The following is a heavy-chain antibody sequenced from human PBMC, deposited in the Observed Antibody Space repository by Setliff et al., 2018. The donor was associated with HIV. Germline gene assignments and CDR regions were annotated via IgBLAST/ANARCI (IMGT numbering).Heavy chain of an antibody. D-gene: IGHD6-13*01. V-gene: IGHV3-11*04. J-gene: IGHJ4*02. CDR3: ARVYVANIAAAGPYFDY. CDR2: ITSRSDST. CDR1: GFIFSDFY. Sequence: GSLRLSCAASGFIFSDFYMSWIRQAPGKGLEWVSSITSRSDSTYYADSVKGRFTISRDNANDSLYLQMNTLRAEDTAVYYCARVYVANIAAAGPYFDYWGQGTLVTVSS.